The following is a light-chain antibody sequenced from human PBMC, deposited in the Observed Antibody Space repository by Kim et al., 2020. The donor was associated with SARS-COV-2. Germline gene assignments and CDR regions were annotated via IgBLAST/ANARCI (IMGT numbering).Light chain of an antibody. CDR1: QSISSY. CDR2: AAS. V-gene: IGKV1-39*01. Sequence: SASVGDRVTITCRASQSISSYLNWYQQKPGKAPKLLVYAASSLQSGVPSRFSGSGSGTDFTLTISSLQPEDFATYYCQQSYSTPSTFGQGTKLEI. J-gene: IGKJ2*02. CDR3: QQSYSTPST.